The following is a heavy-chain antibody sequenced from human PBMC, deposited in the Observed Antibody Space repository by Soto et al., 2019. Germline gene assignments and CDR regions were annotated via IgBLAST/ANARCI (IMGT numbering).Heavy chain of an antibody. V-gene: IGHV1-69*18. CDR1: GGTFSSYA. Sequence: QVQLVQSGAEVKKPGSSVTVSCEASGGTFSSYAISWVRQAPGQGLEWMGRIIPFIGTANYAQKFQGRVTITADESTSTAYMELTSLRSEDTAVYYCARESEDLTSNFDYWGQGTLVTVSS. CDR2: IIPFIGTA. CDR3: ARESEDLTSNFDY. J-gene: IGHJ4*02.